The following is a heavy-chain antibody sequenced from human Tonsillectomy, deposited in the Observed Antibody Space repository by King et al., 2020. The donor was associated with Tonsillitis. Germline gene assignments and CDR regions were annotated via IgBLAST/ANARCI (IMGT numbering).Heavy chain of an antibody. CDR3: AGDSRSGGSPSDY. CDR2: TSFDGRNK. Sequence: VQLVESGGGVVQPGRSLRLSCTASGFTFSTYAMYWVRQAPGKGLECVAFTSFDGRNKYYADSVKGRFTISRDNSKNTVYLQMISLRADDTAMYYCAGDSRSGGSPSDYCGQGTLVTVSS. D-gene: IGHD5-12*01. J-gene: IGHJ4*02. V-gene: IGHV3-30*04. CDR1: GFTFSTYA.